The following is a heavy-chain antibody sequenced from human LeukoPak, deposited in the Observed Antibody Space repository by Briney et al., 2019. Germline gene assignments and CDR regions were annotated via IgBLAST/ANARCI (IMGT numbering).Heavy chain of an antibody. CDR3: AHSPSIYYSGGSCPSHAFDI. CDR2: IYWDDDK. Sequence: SGPTLVKPTQTLTLTCTFSGFSLSTSGVGVGWIRQPPGKALEWLAPIYWDDDKRYSPSLKSRLTITKDTSKNQVVLTMTNMDPVDTATYYCAHSPSIYYSGGSCPSHAFDIWGQGTMVTVSS. D-gene: IGHD2-15*01. J-gene: IGHJ3*02. V-gene: IGHV2-5*02. CDR1: GFSLSTSGVG.